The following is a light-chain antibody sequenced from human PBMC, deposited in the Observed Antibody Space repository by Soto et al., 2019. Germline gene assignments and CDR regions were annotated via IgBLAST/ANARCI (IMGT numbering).Light chain of an antibody. J-gene: IGKJ3*01. CDR3: QQHNNWPPGVT. V-gene: IGKV3-11*01. CDR2: DAS. CDR1: QSVASS. Sequence: DIVLTQSPATLSLSPGERATLSCRASQSVASSLAWYLQRPGQDPRLLIYDASHRATGIPARFSVSGSGTDFTLNISSLEPEDFAVYYFQQHNNWPPGVTFGPGTKVDI.